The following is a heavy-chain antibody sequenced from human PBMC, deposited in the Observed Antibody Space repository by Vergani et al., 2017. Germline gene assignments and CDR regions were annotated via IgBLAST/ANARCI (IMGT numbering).Heavy chain of an antibody. CDR1: GSTFTSYA. CDR3: ARVGGDCSGGSCYSQAH. V-gene: IGHV7-4-1*02. Sequence: QVQLVQSGSELKKPGASVKVSWKASGSTFTSYAMNWVRQAPGQGLEWMGWINTNTGKPPYAQGFTGRFFFYLDTSVSTAYLQISSLKAVDTAVYYCARVGGDCSGGSCYSQAHWGQGTLVTVSS. J-gene: IGHJ4*02. D-gene: IGHD2-15*01. CDR2: INTNTGKP.